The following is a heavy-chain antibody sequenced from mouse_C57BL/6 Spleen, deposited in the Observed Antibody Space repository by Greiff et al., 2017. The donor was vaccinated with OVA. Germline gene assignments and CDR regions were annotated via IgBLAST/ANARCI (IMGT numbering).Heavy chain of an antibody. CDR1: GFNIKNTY. J-gene: IGHJ2*01. D-gene: IGHD1-1*01. CDR2: IDPANGNT. Sequence: VQLQQSVAELVRPGASVKLSCTASGFNIKNTYMHWVKQRPEQGLEWIGRIDPANGNTKYAPKFQGKATITADTSSNTAYLQLSSLTSEDTAIYYCASRPYYGRSQYYFDYWGQGTTLTVSS. V-gene: IGHV14-3*01. CDR3: ASRPYYGRSQYYFDY.